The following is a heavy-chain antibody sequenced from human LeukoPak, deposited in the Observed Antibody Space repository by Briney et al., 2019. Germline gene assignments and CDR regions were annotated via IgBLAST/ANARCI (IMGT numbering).Heavy chain of an antibody. CDR3: ARDWRTGTTHYFDY. CDR1: GDSLTNSPYY. CDR2: IYSSGST. J-gene: IGHJ4*02. D-gene: IGHD1-1*01. V-gene: IGHV4-61*02. Sequence: SETLSVTCTVSGDSLTNSPYYWSWIRQPAGKGLEWIGRIYSSGSTNYNPSLMSRVTISIDASKSQFSLKLTSVTAADTAVYYCARDWRTGTTHYFDYWGQGTLVTVSS.